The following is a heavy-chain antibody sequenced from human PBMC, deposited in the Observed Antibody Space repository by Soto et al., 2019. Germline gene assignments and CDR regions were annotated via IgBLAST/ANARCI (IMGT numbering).Heavy chain of an antibody. D-gene: IGHD6-13*01. J-gene: IGHJ6*02. CDR2: IRSKAYGGTT. CDR1: GFTFGDYA. CDR3: TRDVAGIAAAGRPSSYGMDV. Sequence: LRLSCTASGFTFGDYAMSWVRQAPGKGLEWVGFIRSKAYGGTTEYAASVKGRFTISRDDSKSIAYLQMNSLKTEDTAVYYCTRDVAGIAAAGRPSSYGMDVWGQGTTVTVSS. V-gene: IGHV3-49*04.